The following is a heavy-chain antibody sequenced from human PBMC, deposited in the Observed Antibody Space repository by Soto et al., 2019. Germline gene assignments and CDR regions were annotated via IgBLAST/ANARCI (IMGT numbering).Heavy chain of an antibody. Sequence: PSETLSLTCAVSGGSISSGGYSWSWIRQPPGKGLEWIGYIYHSGSTYYNPSLKSRVTISVDRSKNQFSLKLSSVTAADTAVYYCARHLVEYADGKPFDYWGQGTLVTVSS. J-gene: IGHJ4*02. CDR3: ARHLVEYADGKPFDY. V-gene: IGHV4-30-2*01. CDR2: IYHSGST. CDR1: GGSISSGGYS. D-gene: IGHD1-26*01.